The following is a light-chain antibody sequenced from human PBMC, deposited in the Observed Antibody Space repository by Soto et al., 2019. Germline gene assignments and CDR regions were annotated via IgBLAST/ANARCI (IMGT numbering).Light chain of an antibody. V-gene: IGLV2-14*01. CDR2: DVS. J-gene: IGLJ2*01. CDR3: SSYTSSSTPYVV. CDR1: SSDVGGYNY. Sequence: QSVLTQPVSVSGSPGQSITISCTGTSSDVGGYNYVSWYQQHPGKAPKLMIYDVSNRPSGVSNRFSGSKSGNTASLTISGLQAEDEADYYCSSYTSSSTPYVVFGGGTQLTVL.